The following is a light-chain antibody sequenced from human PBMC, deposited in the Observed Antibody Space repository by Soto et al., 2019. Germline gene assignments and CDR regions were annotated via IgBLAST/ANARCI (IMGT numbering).Light chain of an antibody. V-gene: IGKV1-39*01. CDR3: QQSYSSPPT. CDR1: QSISNH. J-gene: IGKJ1*01. Sequence: DIPRTQSPSSLSASVEDRVIITCRASQSISNHLNWNQQKPGKAPKLLIFAASSLQSGVPSRFSGSRSGTDFTLAISSLQTEDFETYYCQQSYSSPPTFGQGTKLEIK. CDR2: AAS.